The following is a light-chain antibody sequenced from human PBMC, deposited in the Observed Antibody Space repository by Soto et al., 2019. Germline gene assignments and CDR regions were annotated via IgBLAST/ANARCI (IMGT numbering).Light chain of an antibody. Sequence: QSLLTQPPSVSGAPGQRVTISCTGSSSNIGARYDVHWYQHLPGTAPKLLIYGDINRPSGVPDRFSGSKSGTSASLAITGLQAEDEADYYCQSYDSSLSGGVFGTGTKVTVL. J-gene: IGLJ1*01. V-gene: IGLV1-40*01. CDR2: GDI. CDR3: QSYDSSLSGGV. CDR1: SSNIGARYD.